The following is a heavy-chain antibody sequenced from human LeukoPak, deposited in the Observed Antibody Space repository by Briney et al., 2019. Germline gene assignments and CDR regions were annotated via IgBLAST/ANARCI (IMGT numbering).Heavy chain of an antibody. CDR1: GGSISSYY. Sequence: SEILSLTCTVSGGSISSYYWSWIRQPAGKGLEWIGRIYTSGSTNYNPSLKSRVTMSVDTSKNQFSLKLSSVTAADTAVYYCARDPGLYSYGPNWFDPWGQGTLVTVSS. D-gene: IGHD5-18*01. CDR3: ARDPGLYSYGPNWFDP. J-gene: IGHJ5*02. CDR2: IYTSGST. V-gene: IGHV4-4*07.